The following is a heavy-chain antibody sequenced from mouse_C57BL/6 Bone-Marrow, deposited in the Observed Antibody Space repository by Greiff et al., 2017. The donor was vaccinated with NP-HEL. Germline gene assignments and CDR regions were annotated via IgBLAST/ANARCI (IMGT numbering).Heavy chain of an antibody. V-gene: IGHV1-76*01. CDR1: GYTFTDYY. CDR2: IYPGSGNT. J-gene: IGHJ3*01. D-gene: IGHD1-1*01. CDR3: ARRDYYYGKFAY. Sequence: QVQLQQSGAELVRPGASVKLSCKASGYTFTDYYINWVKQRPGQGLEWIARIYPGSGNTYYNEKFKGKATLTAEKSSSTAYMQLSSLTSEDSAVYFCARRDYYYGKFAYWGQGTLVTVSA.